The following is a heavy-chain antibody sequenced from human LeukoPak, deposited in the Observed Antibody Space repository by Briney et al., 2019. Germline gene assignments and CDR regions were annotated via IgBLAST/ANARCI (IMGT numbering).Heavy chain of an antibody. V-gene: IGHV3-23*01. CDR3: AKPYDQYCSGGSCYARHFDY. CDR2: ISGSGGST. D-gene: IGHD2-15*01. Sequence: GGSLRLSCAASGFAFSSYAISWVRQAPGKGLEWVSGISGSGGSTHHADSVKGRFTISRDNSKSTLYLQMNSLRAEDTAVYYCAKPYDQYCSGGSCYARHFDYWGQGTLVTVSS. CDR1: GFAFSSYA. J-gene: IGHJ4*02.